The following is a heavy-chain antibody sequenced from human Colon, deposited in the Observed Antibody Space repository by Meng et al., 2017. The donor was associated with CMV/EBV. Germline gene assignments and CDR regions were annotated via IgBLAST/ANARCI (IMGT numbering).Heavy chain of an antibody. D-gene: IGHD3-22*01. Sequence: SGFTFTDYYMSWIRQAPGKGLEWIAYVSNSGNTIYSADSVKGRFTISRDNAKKSLSLQMNSLRAEDTAIYYCVRTYDSSGHFAFDFWGQGTLVTVSS. J-gene: IGHJ4*02. CDR3: VRTYDSSGHFAFDF. CDR1: GFTFTDYY. CDR2: VSNSGNTI. V-gene: IGHV3-11*01.